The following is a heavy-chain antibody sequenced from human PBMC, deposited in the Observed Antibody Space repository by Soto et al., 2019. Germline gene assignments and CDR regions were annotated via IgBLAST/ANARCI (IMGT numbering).Heavy chain of an antibody. Sequence: GGSLRLSCAASGFTFSSYSMNWVRQAPGKGLEWVSSISSSSSYIYYADSVKGRFTISRDNAKNSLYLQMNSLRAEDTAVYYWARDRGPIAARRAVHGDYYYYGMDVWGQGTTVTVSS. CDR3: ARDRGPIAARRAVHGDYYYYGMDV. CDR2: ISSSSSYI. J-gene: IGHJ6*02. V-gene: IGHV3-21*01. CDR1: GFTFSSYS. D-gene: IGHD6-6*01.